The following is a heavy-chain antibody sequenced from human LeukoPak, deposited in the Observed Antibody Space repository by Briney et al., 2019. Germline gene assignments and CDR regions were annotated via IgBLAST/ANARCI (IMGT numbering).Heavy chain of an antibody. J-gene: IGHJ4*02. CDR1: GFTFSRYW. D-gene: IGHD2-15*01. Sequence: GGSLRLSCAASGFTFSRYWMGWVRQAQGKGLEWLANIKEDGSEQYYVDSVKGRFTISRDNSKNTLYLQMNSLRAEDTAVYYCASSYCSGGSCPLDYWGQGTLVTVSS. V-gene: IGHV3-7*01. CDR3: ASSYCSGGSCPLDY. CDR2: IKEDGSEQ.